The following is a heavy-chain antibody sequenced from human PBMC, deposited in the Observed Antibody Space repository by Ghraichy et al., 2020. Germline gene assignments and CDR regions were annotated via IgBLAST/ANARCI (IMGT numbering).Heavy chain of an antibody. CDR3: ARESVTTWTGYPSPDY. J-gene: IGHJ4*02. Sequence: GGSLRLSCAASGFTFSSYWMSWVRQAPGKGLEWVANIKQDGSEKYYVDSVKGRFTISRDNAKNSLYLQMNSLRAEDTAVYYCARESVTTWTGYPSPDYWGQGTLVTVSS. CDR2: IKQDGSEK. V-gene: IGHV3-7*01. D-gene: IGHD4-11*01. CDR1: GFTFSSYW.